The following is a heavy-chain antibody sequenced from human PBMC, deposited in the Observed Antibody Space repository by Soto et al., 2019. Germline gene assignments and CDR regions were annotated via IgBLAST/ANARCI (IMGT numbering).Heavy chain of an antibody. D-gene: IGHD2-15*01. CDR1: GGSISSGGYY. J-gene: IGHJ6*02. CDR3: ASSIRIKDIVVVVAATPWYYYGMDV. CDR2: IYYSGST. Sequence: SETLSLTCTVSGGSISSGGYYRSWIRQHPGKGLEWIGYIYYSGSTYYNPSLKSRVTISVDTSKNQFSLKLSSVTAADTAVYYCASSIRIKDIVVVVAATPWYYYGMDVWGQGTTVTVSS. V-gene: IGHV4-31*03.